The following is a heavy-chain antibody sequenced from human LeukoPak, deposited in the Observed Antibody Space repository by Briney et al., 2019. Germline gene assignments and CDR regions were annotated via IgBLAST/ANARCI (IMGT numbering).Heavy chain of an antibody. CDR2: ISSSSTI. CDR3: AREILAPGKTHDY. V-gene: IGHV3-48*01. Sequence: PGGSLRLSCAASGFTFSSYSMNWVRHAPGKGLEWVSYISSSSTIYYADSVKGRFTISRDNAKNSLYLQMNSLRAEDTAVYYCAREILAPGKTHDYWGQGTLVTVSS. J-gene: IGHJ4*02. CDR1: GFTFSSYS.